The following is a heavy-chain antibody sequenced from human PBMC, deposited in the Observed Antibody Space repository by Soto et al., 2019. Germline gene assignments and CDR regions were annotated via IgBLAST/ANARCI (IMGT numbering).Heavy chain of an antibody. CDR1: DGCISSSHYY. Sequence: SVMLSLTCTVSDGCISSSHYYCGWIRQPPGKGLEWIGSFYYSESTYYNPSLKSRVTISVDTSKNQFSLKLSSVTAADTDVYYCARRLWSGFSDYWGQGTLAT. CDR2: FYYSEST. V-gene: IGHV4-39*01. J-gene: IGHJ4*02. CDR3: ARRLWSGFSDY. D-gene: IGHD3-3*01.